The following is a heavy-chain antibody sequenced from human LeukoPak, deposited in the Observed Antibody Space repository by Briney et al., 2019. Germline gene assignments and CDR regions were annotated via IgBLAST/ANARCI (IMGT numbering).Heavy chain of an antibody. CDR1: GGSISSYY. CDR2: IYSSGNT. V-gene: IGHV4-4*07. J-gene: IGHJ4*02. D-gene: IGHD3-22*01. CDR3: ARAIYDSSGYHFDY. Sequence: SETLSLTCIVSGGSISSYYWSWIRQPAGKGLEWIGRIYSSGNTDYNPSLRSRVTMSVDTSKNQFSLKLSSVTAADTAVYYCARAIYDSSGYHFDYWGQGTLVTVSS.